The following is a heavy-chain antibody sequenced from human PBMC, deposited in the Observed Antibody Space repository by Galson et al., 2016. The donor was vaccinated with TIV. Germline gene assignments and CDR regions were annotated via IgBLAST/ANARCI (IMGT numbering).Heavy chain of an antibody. CDR2: LYYSGST. CDR3: ARQRLTMISRFES. Sequence: TLSLTCSVSGDSITSTYYYWGWIRQPPGKGLEWIGSLYYSGSTYYNPSLKSRVTISVDTSKNQFSLSLSSVTAADPAVFYCARQRLTMISRFESWGQGTQVTVSS. CDR1: GDSITSTYYY. V-gene: IGHV4-39*01. J-gene: IGHJ4*02. D-gene: IGHD3-22*01.